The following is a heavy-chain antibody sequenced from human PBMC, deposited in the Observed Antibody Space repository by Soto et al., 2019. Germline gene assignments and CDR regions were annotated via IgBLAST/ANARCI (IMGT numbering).Heavy chain of an antibody. CDR3: ASRIAARPLTGNWFDP. CDR1: GGTFSSYA. V-gene: IGHV1-69*13. Sequence: SVKVSCKASGGTFSSYAISWVRQAPGQGLEWMGGIIPISGTANYAQKFQGRVTITADESTSTAYMELSSLRSEDTAVYYCASRIAARPLTGNWFDPWGQGTLVTVAA. D-gene: IGHD6-6*01. CDR2: IIPISGTA. J-gene: IGHJ5*02.